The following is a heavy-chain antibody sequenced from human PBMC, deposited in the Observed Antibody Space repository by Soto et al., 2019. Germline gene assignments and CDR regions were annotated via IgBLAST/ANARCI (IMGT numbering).Heavy chain of an antibody. CDR1: GYTFTSYY. CDR3: ARGPNRGIAGKKALDI. Sequence: ASVKVSCKASGYTFTSYYINWERQATGQGLEWMGWMNPNSGNTGYAQKFQGRVTMTRNTSISTAYMELSSLRYEDTAVYYCARGPNRGIAGKKALDIWGQRTRVSVCS. CDR2: MNPNSGNT. V-gene: IGHV1-8*01. D-gene: IGHD6-13*01. J-gene: IGHJ3*02.